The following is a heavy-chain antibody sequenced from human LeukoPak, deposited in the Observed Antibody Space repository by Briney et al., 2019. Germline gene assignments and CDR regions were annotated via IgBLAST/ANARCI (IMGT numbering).Heavy chain of an antibody. J-gene: IGHJ4*02. Sequence: SETLSLTCTVSGGSISSGDYYWSWIRQPPGKGLEWIGYIYYTGSTYYNPSLKSRVTISVDTSENQFSLKLSSVTAADTAVYYCARQKRNSSGWYGDYWGQGTLVTVSS. CDR2: IYYTGST. CDR1: GGSISSGDYY. CDR3: ARQKRNSSGWYGDY. D-gene: IGHD6-19*01. V-gene: IGHV4-30-4*01.